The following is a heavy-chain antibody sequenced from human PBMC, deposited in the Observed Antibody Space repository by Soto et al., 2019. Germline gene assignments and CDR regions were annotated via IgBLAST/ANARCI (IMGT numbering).Heavy chain of an antibody. D-gene: IGHD6-13*01. V-gene: IGHV1-69*13. J-gene: IGHJ5*02. CDR1: GGTFSSYA. CDR2: IIPIFGTA. Sequence: GASVKVSCKASGGTFSSYAISWVRQAPGQGLEWMGGIIPIFGTANYAQKFQGRVTITADESTSTAYMELSSLRSEDTAVYYCARGLREAWAAALSPPWAPMFDPWGQGTLVTVSS. CDR3: ARGLREAWAAALSPPWAPMFDP.